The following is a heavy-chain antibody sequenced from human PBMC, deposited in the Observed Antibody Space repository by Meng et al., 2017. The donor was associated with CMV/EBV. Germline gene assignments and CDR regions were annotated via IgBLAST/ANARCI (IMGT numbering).Heavy chain of an antibody. J-gene: IGHJ5*02. Sequence: GPALVKPPETLSLTRPVSGGSISIYYWSWIRQPAGKGLEWIGRIYTSGSTNYNPSLKSRVTMSVDTSKNQFSLKLSSVTAADTAVYYCARDLMNCSSTSCANWFDPWGQGILVTVSS. D-gene: IGHD2-2*01. CDR1: GGSISIYY. V-gene: IGHV4-4*07. CDR3: ARDLMNCSSTSCANWFDP. CDR2: IYTSGST.